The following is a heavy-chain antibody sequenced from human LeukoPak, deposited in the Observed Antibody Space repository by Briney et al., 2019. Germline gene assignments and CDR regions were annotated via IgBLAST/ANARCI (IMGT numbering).Heavy chain of an antibody. CDR2: IKQDGSVK. J-gene: IGHJ6*03. CDR1: GFTFSSYW. V-gene: IGHV3-7*01. D-gene: IGHD4-23*01. CDR3: ARGVKYYYYYMDV. Sequence: GGSLRLSCAGSGFTFSSYWMSWVRQAPGKGLEWVANIKQDGSVKYYVDSVKGRLTISRDNAKNSLYLLMNSLRAEDTAVYYCARGVKYYYYYMDVWGKGTTVTVSS.